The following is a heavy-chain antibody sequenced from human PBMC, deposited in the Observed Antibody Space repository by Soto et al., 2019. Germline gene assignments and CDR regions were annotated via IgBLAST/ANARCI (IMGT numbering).Heavy chain of an antibody. CDR3: ARHRYSYGVYYFDY. V-gene: IGHV4-4*02. D-gene: IGHD5-18*01. CDR2: IHHSGST. Sequence: SETLSLTCAVSCDAISSNNWWTWVRQPPGKGPEWIGEIHHSGSTNYNPSLKSRVTISVDTSKNQFSLKLSSVTAADTAVYYCARHRYSYGVYYFDYWGQGTLVTVS. CDR1: CDAISSNNW. J-gene: IGHJ4*02.